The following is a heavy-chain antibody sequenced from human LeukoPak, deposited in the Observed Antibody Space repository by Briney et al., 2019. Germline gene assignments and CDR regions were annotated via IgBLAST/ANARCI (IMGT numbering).Heavy chain of an antibody. CDR2: ISGSGGST. D-gene: IGHD6-13*01. J-gene: IGHJ4*02. V-gene: IGHV3-23*01. Sequence: GGSLRLSCAASGFTFSSYAMSWVRQAPGKGLEWVSAISGSGGSTYYADSVKGRFTISRDNSKNTLYPQMNSLRAEDTAVYYCAKVRETRYSSSWYYFDYWGQGTLVTVSS. CDR1: GFTFSSYA. CDR3: AKVRETRYSSSWYYFDY.